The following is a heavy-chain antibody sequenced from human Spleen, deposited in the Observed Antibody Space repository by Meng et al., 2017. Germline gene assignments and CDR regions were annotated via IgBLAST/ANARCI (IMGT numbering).Heavy chain of an antibody. J-gene: IGHJ5*02. V-gene: IGHV1-18*01. CDR2: ISTYNGNT. CDR1: GYTFSNFG. Sequence: QVQLVKSGAEVKKPGASVKVSCKASGYTFSNFGINWIRQAPGQGLEWMGWISTYNGNTNYAQKFQDRVTMTTDRSTSTAYMELRSLKSDDTAVYYCARGSVGGDFDPWGQGTLVTVFS. CDR3: ARGSVGGDFDP. D-gene: IGHD2-2*01.